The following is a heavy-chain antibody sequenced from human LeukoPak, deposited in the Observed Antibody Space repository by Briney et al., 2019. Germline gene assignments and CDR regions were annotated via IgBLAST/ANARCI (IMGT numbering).Heavy chain of an antibody. D-gene: IGHD4-17*01. J-gene: IGHJ4*02. CDR1: WYTLCTNE. CDR3: VGAMISVTRFDY. V-gene: IGHV3-48*03. CDR2: ISSSGNTI. Sequence: GGSLRLSCAASWYTLCTNEMYRVRQAPGKGLEWVSYISSSGNTIYYGDSVKGRFTTSKDNANNSLYLQMDSMKAEDTAVYYCVGAMISVTRFDYWGQGTLVTVSS.